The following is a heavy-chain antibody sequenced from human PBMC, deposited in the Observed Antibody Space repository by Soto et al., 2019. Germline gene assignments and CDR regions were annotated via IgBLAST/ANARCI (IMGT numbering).Heavy chain of an antibody. CDR2: ISAYNGNT. V-gene: IGHV1-18*01. J-gene: IGHJ4*02. CDR3: AIWGYYDSSGYFRGFDY. Sequence: QVQLVQSGAEVKKPGASVKVSCKASGYTFTSYGISWVRQAPGQGLEWMGWISAYNGNTNYAQKLQGRVTMTTDTSTSTAYMELRSLRSDDTAVYYCAIWGYYDSSGYFRGFDYWGQGTLVTVSS. D-gene: IGHD3-22*01. CDR1: GYTFTSYG.